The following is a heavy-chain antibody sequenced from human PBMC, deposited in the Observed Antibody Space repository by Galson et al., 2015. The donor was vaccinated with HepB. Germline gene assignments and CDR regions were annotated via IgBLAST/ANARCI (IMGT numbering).Heavy chain of an antibody. V-gene: IGHV1-18*04. CDR3: ARLPYYYDSSGYDLAGDSCYYGMDV. D-gene: IGHD3-22*01. CDR1: GYTFTSYG. Sequence: SVKVSCKASGYTFTSYGISWVRQAPGQGLEWMGWISAYNGNTNYAQKLQGRVTMTTDTSTSTAYMELRSLRSDDTAVYYCARLPYYYDSSGYDLAGDSCYYGMDVWGQGTTVTVSS. CDR2: ISAYNGNT. J-gene: IGHJ6*02.